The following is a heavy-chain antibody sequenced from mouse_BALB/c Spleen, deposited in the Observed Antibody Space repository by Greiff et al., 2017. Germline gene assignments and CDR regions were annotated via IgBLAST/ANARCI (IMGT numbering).Heavy chain of an antibody. Sequence: EVKVVESGGGLVKPGGSLKLSCAASGFTFSSYAMSWVRQTPEKRLEWVASISSGGSTYYPDSVKGRFTISRDNARNILYLQMSSLRSEDTAMYYCARGGAYYRYDVAYWGQGTLVTVSA. V-gene: IGHV5-6-5*01. CDR1: GFTFSSYA. CDR3: ARGGAYYRYDVAY. D-gene: IGHD2-14*01. J-gene: IGHJ3*01. CDR2: ISSGGST.